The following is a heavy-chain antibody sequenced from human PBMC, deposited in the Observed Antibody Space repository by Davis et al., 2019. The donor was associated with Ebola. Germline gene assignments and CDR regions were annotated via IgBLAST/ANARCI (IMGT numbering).Heavy chain of an antibody. D-gene: IGHD6-13*01. J-gene: IGHJ4*02. V-gene: IGHV1-46*01. CDR3: ARDFISSLDY. Sequence: AASVKVSCKASGYTFTSYYMHWVRQAPGHGLEWMGIINPTGGSTSYAQKFQGRVTMTRETSTSTVYMGLSSLRSEDTAVYYCARDFISSLDYWGQGALVTVSS. CDR1: GYTFTSYY. CDR2: INPTGGST.